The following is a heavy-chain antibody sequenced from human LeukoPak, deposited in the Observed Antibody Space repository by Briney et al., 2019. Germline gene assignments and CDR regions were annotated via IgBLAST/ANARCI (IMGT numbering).Heavy chain of an antibody. CDR3: AKDLGRLRHYYDSSGYYHFDY. V-gene: IGHV3-23*01. Sequence: PGGSLRLSCAASGFTFSSYAMSWVRQAPGKGLEWVSAISGSGGSTYYADSVKGRFTISRDNSKNTLYLQMNSLRAEDTAVYYCAKDLGRLRHYYDSSGYYHFDYWGQGTLVTVSS. J-gene: IGHJ4*02. CDR2: ISGSGGST. CDR1: GFTFSSYA. D-gene: IGHD3-22*01.